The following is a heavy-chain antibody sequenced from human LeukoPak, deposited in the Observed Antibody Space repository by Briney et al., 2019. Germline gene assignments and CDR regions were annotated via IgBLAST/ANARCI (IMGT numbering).Heavy chain of an antibody. CDR2: IYPGDSDT. V-gene: IGHV5-51*01. Sequence: GESLKISCKGSGYRFTSYWIGWGRQMPGKGLEWMGIIYPGDSDTRYSPSFQGQVTMSADKSISTASLQWSSLKASNTAMYYCARQASTATASLDYWGPGSLVTVSS. J-gene: IGHJ4*02. CDR1: GYRFTSYW. D-gene: IGHD5-18*01. CDR3: ARQASTATASLDY.